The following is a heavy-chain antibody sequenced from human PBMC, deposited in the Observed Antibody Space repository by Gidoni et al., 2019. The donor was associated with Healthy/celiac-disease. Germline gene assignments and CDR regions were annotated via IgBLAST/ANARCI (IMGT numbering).Heavy chain of an antibody. D-gene: IGHD5-18*01. CDR2: MNPNSGNT. J-gene: IGHJ6*03. Sequence: QVQLVQSGAEVKKPGASVKVSCKASGYTFTSYDINWVRQATGQGLEWMGWMNPNSGNTGYAQKFQGRVTMTRNTSISTAYMELSSLRSEDTAVYYCARGVRIRIQGPNYYYYMDVWGKGTTVTVSS. V-gene: IGHV1-8*01. CDR1: GYTFTSYD. CDR3: ARGVRIRIQGPNYYYYMDV.